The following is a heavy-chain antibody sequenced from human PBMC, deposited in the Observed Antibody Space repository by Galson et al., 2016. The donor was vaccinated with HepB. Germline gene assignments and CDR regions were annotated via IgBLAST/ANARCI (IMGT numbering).Heavy chain of an antibody. J-gene: IGHJ3*02. Sequence: SLRLSCAASGLTFNTFAMSWVRQAPGKGLEWVSRISASRGSTYYADSVKGRFTISRDNSKNTLYLQMNSLRAEDTAVYYCARVMSVSDAFDIWGQGTMVTVSS. CDR1: GLTFNTFA. D-gene: IGHD4-11*01. CDR2: ISASRGST. CDR3: ARVMSVSDAFDI. V-gene: IGHV3-23*01.